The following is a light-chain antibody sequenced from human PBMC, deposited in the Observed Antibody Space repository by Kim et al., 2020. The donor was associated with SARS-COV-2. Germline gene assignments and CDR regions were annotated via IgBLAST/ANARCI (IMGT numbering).Light chain of an antibody. CDR1: KLGNKY. J-gene: IGLJ2*01. Sequence: SPGHTASITCSGDKLGNKYACWYQQKPGQSPLLVIYEDNKRPSGIPERFSGSNSGHTATLTISETQAMDEADYYCQAWDSSTAVVFGGGTQLTVL. CDR2: EDN. CDR3: QAWDSSTAVV. V-gene: IGLV3-1*01.